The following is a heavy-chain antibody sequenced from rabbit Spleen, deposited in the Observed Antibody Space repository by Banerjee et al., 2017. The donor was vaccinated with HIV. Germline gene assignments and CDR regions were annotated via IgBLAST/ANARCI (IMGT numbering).Heavy chain of an antibody. D-gene: IGHD6-1*01. CDR3: ARGANSAAYNSNL. V-gene: IGHV1S40*01. CDR2: IYTGSGST. J-gene: IGHJ4*01. Sequence: QSLEESGGDLVKPGASLTLTCTASGFSFSSSYYMCWVRQAPGKGLEWIGCIYTGSGSTYYASWAKGRFTISKTSSTTVTLQMTSLTAADTATYFCARGANSAAYNSNLWGQGTLVTVS. CDR1: GFSFSSSYY.